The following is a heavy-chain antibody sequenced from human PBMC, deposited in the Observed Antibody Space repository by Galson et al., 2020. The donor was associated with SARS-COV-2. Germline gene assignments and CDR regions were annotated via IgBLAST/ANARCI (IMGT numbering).Heavy chain of an antibody. D-gene: IGHD5-18*01. CDR3: ARDRRSQLWSGGLEY. CDR2: IQFDGNKK. V-gene: IGHV3-30*02. CDR1: GLTFSSYG. J-gene: IGHJ4*02. Sequence: GESLKISCVASGLTFSSYGMHWVRQAPGKGLEWVALIQFDGNKKYYADSVKGRFTISRDNSKNTLYLEMNSLRAEDTAVYYCARDRRSQLWSGGLEYWGQGTVVTVSS.